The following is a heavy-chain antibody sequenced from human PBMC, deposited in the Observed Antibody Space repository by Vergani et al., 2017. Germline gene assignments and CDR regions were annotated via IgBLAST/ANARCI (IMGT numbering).Heavy chain of an antibody. J-gene: IGHJ2*01. CDR2: ISYDGSNK. V-gene: IGHV3-30*01. CDR3: ARDSAGYNYRVAAYFDL. Sequence: QVQLVESGGGVVQPGRSLRLSCAASGFTFSSYAMHWVRQAPGKGLEWVAVISYDGSNKYYADSVKGRFTISRDNSKNTLYLQMNSLSAEATAVYYCARDSAGYNYRVAAYFDLWGRGTLVTVSS. D-gene: IGHD5-24*01. CDR1: GFTFSSYA.